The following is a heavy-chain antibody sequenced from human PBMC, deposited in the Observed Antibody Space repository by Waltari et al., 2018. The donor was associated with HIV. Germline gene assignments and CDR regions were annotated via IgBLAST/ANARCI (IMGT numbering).Heavy chain of an antibody. J-gene: IGHJ4*02. V-gene: IGHV3-49*03. Sequence: EVQLVESGGGLVQSGRSLRLPCTASGFTFGDLAMSWFRQAPGKGLEWVGFIRSKTYGGTTEHAASVKDRFTISRDDSKSIAYLQMNSLKTEDTAVYYCSRSRGYSYGYADYWGQGTLVTVSS. D-gene: IGHD5-18*01. CDR2: IRSKTYGGTT. CDR3: SRSRGYSYGYADY. CDR1: GFTFGDLA.